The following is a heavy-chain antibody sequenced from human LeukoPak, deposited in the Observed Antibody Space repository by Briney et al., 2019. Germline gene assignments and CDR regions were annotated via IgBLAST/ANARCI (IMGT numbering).Heavy chain of an antibody. Sequence: GGCLRLSCAASGFTFSSYWMSWVRQAPGKGREWVANITKDGSEKYYVDSVKGRFTISRDNAKASLYLQSNRLGAEDTAVYYCAKDFSGVTGYTYGRGIVYWGGGTLVGVSS. CDR3: AKDFSGVTGYTYGRGIVY. V-gene: IGHV3-7*01. CDR2: ITKDGSEK. J-gene: IGHJ4*02. D-gene: IGHD5-18*01. CDR1: GFTFSSYW.